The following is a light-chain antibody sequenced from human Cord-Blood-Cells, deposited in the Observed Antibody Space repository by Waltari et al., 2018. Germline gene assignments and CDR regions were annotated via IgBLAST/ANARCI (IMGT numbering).Light chain of an antibody. CDR2: WAS. J-gene: IGKJ2*01. V-gene: IGKV4-1*01. CDR3: QQYYSTPYT. Sequence: DIVMTQSPDSLAVSLGGRATINCKSSQSVLYSSNNKNYLAWYQQKPGQPPKLLIYWASTRGSGVPDRFSGSGSGTDFTLTISSLQAEDVAVYYCQQYYSTPYTFGQGTKLEIK. CDR1: QSVLYSSNNKNY.